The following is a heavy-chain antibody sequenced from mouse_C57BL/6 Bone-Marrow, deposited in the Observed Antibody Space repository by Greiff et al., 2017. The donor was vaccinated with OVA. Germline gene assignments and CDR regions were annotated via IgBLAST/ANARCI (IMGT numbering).Heavy chain of an antibody. CDR3: ARVSVFDY. CDR1: GFTFSSYA. J-gene: IGHJ2*01. V-gene: IGHV5-4*01. CDR2: ISDGGSYT. Sequence: EVQVVESGGGLVKPGGSLKLSCAASGFTFSSYAMSWVRQTPEKRLEWVATISDGGSYTFYPDKVKGRFTISRDNAKNNLYLQMSHLKSEDTAMYYCARVSVFDYWGQGTTLTVSS.